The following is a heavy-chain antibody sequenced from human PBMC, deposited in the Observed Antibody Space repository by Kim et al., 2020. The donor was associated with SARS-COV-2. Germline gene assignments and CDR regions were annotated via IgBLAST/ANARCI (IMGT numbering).Heavy chain of an antibody. CDR1: GGSISSGDYY. CDR3: AREYFRVTIFGVVSRHGMDV. D-gene: IGHD3-3*01. V-gene: IGHV4-30-4*01. CDR2: IYYSGST. Sequence: SETLSLTCTVSGGSISSGDYYWSWIRQAPGKGLEWIGYIYYSGSTYYNPSLKSRVTISVDTSKNQFSLKLSSVTAADTAVYYCAREYFRVTIFGVVSRHGMDVWGQGTTVTVSS. J-gene: IGHJ6*02.